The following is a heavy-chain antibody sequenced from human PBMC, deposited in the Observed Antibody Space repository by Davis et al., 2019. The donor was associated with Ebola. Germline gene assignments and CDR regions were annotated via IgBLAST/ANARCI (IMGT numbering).Heavy chain of an antibody. CDR1: VGTFSSSA. V-gene: IGHV1-18*01. Sequence: ASVTVPCKASVGTFSSSAISWVRQAPGQGLEWMGWISAYLGNTNYAQKLQGRVTMTTDTSTSTAYMELRSLRSDDTAVYYCARGGGSYSADYWGQGTLVTVSS. CDR3: ARGGGSYSADY. D-gene: IGHD1-26*01. CDR2: ISAYLGNT. J-gene: IGHJ4*02.